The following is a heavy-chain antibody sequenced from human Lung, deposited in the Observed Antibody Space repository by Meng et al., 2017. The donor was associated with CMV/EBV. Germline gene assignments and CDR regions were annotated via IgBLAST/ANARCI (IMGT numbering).Heavy chain of an antibody. D-gene: IGHD3-3*01. J-gene: IGHJ4*02. CDR2: ISSSSSYI. CDR3: ARDVCGRDDFWSGCSDY. V-gene: IGHV3-21*01. Sequence: GESLKISCAASGFTFSGYCMNWVRQAPGKGLEWVSSISSSSSYIYYADSVKGRFTISRDNAKNSLYLQMNSLRAEDTAVYYCARDVCGRDDFWSGCSDYWGQGTLVTVSS. CDR1: GFTFSGYC.